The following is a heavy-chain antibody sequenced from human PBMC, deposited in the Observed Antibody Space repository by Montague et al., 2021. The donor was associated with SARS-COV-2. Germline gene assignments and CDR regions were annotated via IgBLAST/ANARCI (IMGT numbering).Heavy chain of an antibody. Sequence: SETLSLTCTVSGEPISGFYWNWIRQSAGEGLEWIGRIYTTGSTNYNPSLKSRVTMSVDTSENQFSLKLTSVTAADTAVYYCAREVVLAPYYFDYWGQGALDAVSS. J-gene: IGHJ4*02. CDR1: GEPISGFY. CDR2: IYTTGST. CDR3: AREVVLAPYYFDY. V-gene: IGHV4-4*07. D-gene: IGHD2-21*01.